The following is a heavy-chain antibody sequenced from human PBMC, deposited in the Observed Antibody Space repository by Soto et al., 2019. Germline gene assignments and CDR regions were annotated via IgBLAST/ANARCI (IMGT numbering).Heavy chain of an antibody. V-gene: IGHV4-59*01. CDR2: IYYSGST. CDR3: ARAPDSNWNYYYYGMDV. D-gene: IGHD1-20*01. CDR1: GGSISSYY. J-gene: IGHJ6*02. Sequence: QVQLQESGPGLVKPSETLSLTCTVSGGSISSYYWSWIRQPPGKGLEWIGYIYYSGSTNYNPSLKRRVTLSVYSSKNAFSLQLSSVTAADTAGYYCARAPDSNWNYYYYGMDVWGQGTTVTVSS.